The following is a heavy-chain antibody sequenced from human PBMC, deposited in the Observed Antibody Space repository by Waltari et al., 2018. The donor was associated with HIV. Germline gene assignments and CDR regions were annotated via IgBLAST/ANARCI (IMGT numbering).Heavy chain of an antibody. CDR2: IYSGGST. CDR1: GLTVSSNY. V-gene: IGHV3-53*01. J-gene: IGHJ4*02. D-gene: IGHD3-22*01. CDR3: ASNYYDSSGRRFDY. Sequence: EVQLVESGGGLIQPGGSLRLSCAASGLTVSSNYMSWVRPAPGKGVGWFSFIYSGGSTYYGDSVKGRFTISRDNSKNTLYLQMNSLRAEDTAVYYCASNYYDSSGRRFDYWGQGTLVTVSS.